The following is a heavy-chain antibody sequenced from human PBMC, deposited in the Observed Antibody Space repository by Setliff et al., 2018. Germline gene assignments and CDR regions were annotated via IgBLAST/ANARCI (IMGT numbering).Heavy chain of an antibody. J-gene: IGHJ5*02. CDR2: ISAYNGNT. Sequence: ASVKVSCKASGGTFSRSAISWVRQAPGQGLEWMGWISAYNGNTNYAQKFQGRVSMTTDTSTSTAYMELRNLRSDDTALYYCARAPLMVVVPPDAHRFDPWGQGTLVTVS. V-gene: IGHV1-18*01. CDR1: GGTFSRSA. CDR3: ARAPLMVVVPPDAHRFDP. D-gene: IGHD2-2*01.